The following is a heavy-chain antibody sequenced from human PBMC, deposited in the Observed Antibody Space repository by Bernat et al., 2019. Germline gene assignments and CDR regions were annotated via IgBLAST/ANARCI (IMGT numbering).Heavy chain of an antibody. CDR2: IWYDGSNK. J-gene: IGHJ3*02. CDR1: GFTFSSYG. V-gene: IGHV3-33*01. Sequence: QVQLVESGGGVVQPGRSLRLSCAASGFTFSSYGMHWVRQAPGKGLEWVAVIWYDGSNKYYADSVKGRFIISRDNSKNMLSLQMSSLRAEDTAVYYCARDQERRWELPSSFDIWDQGTVVTVSS. CDR3: ARDQERRWELPSSFDI. D-gene: IGHD1-7*01.